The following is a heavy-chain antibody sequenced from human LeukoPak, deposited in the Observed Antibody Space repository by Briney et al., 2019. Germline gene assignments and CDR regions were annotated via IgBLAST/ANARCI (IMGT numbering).Heavy chain of an antibody. CDR2: IIPILDIA. CDR1: EGTFSTYA. J-gene: IGHJ4*02. D-gene: IGHD5-12*01. CDR3: ASVYSGYDNTIDY. Sequence: SVKVSCKASEGTFSTYAISWVRQAPGQGLEWMGRIIPILDIANYAQKFQGRVTITADKSTGTAYLELSSLTSEDTAVYYCASVYSGYDNTIDYWGQGTLVTVSS. V-gene: IGHV1-69*04.